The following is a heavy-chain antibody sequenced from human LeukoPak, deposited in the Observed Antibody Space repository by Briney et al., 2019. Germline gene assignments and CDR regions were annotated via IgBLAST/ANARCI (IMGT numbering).Heavy chain of an antibody. Sequence: PSETLSLTCTVSGGSISNFYWSWIRQFPGKGLEWIGYIYYSGSTKYNPSLKSRVTISVDTSKKQFSLKLTSVTAADTAMYYCARLVGSSWYHEVLFGRDYWGQGTLVTVSS. CDR2: IYYSGST. J-gene: IGHJ4*02. V-gene: IGHV4-59*08. CDR3: ARLVGSSWYHEVLFGRDY. CDR1: GGSISNFY. D-gene: IGHD6-13*01.